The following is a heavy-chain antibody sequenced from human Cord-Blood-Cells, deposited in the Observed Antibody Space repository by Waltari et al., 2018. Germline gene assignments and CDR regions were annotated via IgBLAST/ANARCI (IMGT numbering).Heavy chain of an antibody. CDR2: IMHSGST. D-gene: IGHD3-22*01. V-gene: IGHV4-34*12. CDR3: ARVFAMSYDSSGYYVDY. CDR1: GGSFSGYY. J-gene: IGHJ4*02. Sequence: QVQLQQWGAGLLKPSETLSLTCAVYGGSFSGYYWSWIRQPPGKGLEWIGEIMHSGSTNYNPTLKSRVTISVDTSKNQFSLKLSYVTAADTAVYYCARVFAMSYDSSGYYVDYWGQGTLVTVSS.